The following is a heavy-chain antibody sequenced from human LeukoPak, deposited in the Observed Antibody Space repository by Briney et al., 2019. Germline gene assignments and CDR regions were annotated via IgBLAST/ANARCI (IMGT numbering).Heavy chain of an antibody. D-gene: IGHD2-21*01. J-gene: IGHJ4*02. CDR1: GFTFSSYS. CDR3: ARDFGDRGYFDY. Sequence: GGSLRLSCAASGFTFSSYSMNWVRQAPGKGLEWVSSISSSSSYIYYADSVKGRFTISRDNAKNSLYLQMNSLRAEDTAVYYCARDFGDRGYFDYWGQGTPVTVSS. V-gene: IGHV3-21*01. CDR2: ISSSSSYI.